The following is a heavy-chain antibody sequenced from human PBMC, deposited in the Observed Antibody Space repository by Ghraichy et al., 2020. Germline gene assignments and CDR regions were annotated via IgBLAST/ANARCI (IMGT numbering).Heavy chain of an antibody. D-gene: IGHD4-23*01. CDR3: ARGSTVARFFYYDGMDV. V-gene: IGHV3-48*02. CDR1: GFSFSSYS. CDR2: ITSSSRTK. J-gene: IGHJ6*02. Sequence: GGSLRLSCVGSGFSFSSYSMNWVRQSPGKGLEWVSYITSSSRTKSYADSVKGRFTISRDNAQNALYLQMNSLRDEDTAVYYCARGSTVARFFYYDGMDVWGQGTTVTVS.